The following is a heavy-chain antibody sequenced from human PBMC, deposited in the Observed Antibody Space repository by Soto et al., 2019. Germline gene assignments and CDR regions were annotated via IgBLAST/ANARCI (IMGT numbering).Heavy chain of an antibody. CDR3: AKDSTMVRGVIVGFFDC. V-gene: IGHV3-23*01. D-gene: IGHD3-10*01. CDR2: ISGSGGST. CDR1: GFTFSSYA. J-gene: IGHJ4*02. Sequence: PGGSLRLSCAASGFTFSSYAMSWVRQAPGKGLEWVSAISGSGGSTYYADSVKGRFTISRDNSKNTLYLQMNSLRAEDTAVYYCAKDSTMVRGVIVGFFDCWGQGTLVTVSS.